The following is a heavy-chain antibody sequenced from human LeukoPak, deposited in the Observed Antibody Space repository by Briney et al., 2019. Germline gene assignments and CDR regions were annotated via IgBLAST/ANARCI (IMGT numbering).Heavy chain of an antibody. J-gene: IGHJ4*02. V-gene: IGHV1-2*02. D-gene: IGHD3-22*01. CDR1: GYTFTGYY. Sequence: GASVKVSCKASGYTFTGYYMHWVRQAPGQGLEWMGWINPNSGGTNYAQKFQGRATMTRDTSISTAYMELSRLRSDDTAVYYCARDYYDSSGYYYYFDYWGQGTLVTVSS. CDR2: INPNSGGT. CDR3: ARDYYDSSGYYYYFDY.